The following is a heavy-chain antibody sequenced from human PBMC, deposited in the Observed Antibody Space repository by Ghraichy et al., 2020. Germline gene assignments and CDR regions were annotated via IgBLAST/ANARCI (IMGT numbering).Heavy chain of an antibody. J-gene: IGHJ2*01. V-gene: IGHV1-18*01. CDR1: GYTFTSYG. CDR3: ARDRRYHSSGFGYFDL. CDR2: ISAYNGNT. D-gene: IGHD3-22*01. Sequence: ASVKVSCKASGYTFTSYGISWVRQAPGQGLEWMGWISAYNGNTNYAQKLQGRVTMTTDTSTSTAYMELRSLRSDDTAVYYCARDRRYHSSGFGYFDLWGRGTLVTVSS.